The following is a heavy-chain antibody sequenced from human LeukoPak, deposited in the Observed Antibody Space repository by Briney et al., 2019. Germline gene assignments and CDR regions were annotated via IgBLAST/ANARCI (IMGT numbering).Heavy chain of an antibody. J-gene: IGHJ4*02. CDR3: ARVGLTYDILTGYAPFYFDY. V-gene: IGHV4-4*02. D-gene: IGHD3-9*01. Sequence: PSETLSLTCGVSGGSISGTNWWSWVRQPPGKGLEWIGEIYHSGSTNYNPSLKSRVTISVDKSKNQFSLKLSSVTAADTAVYYCARVGLTYDILTGYAPFYFDYWGQGTLVTVSS. CDR2: IYHSGST. CDR1: GGSISGTNW.